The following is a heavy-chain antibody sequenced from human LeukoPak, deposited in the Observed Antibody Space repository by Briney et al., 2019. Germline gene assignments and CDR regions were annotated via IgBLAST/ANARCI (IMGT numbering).Heavy chain of an antibody. D-gene: IGHD3-22*01. V-gene: IGHV1-2*02. CDR2: INPNRGGT. Sequence: ASVKLSCKASGYTFTGYYMHWVRQAPGQGLEWMGWINPNRGGTNYAQKFQGRVTMTRDTSISTAYMELSRLRSDDTAVYYCARDLTYYYDSSGYTADYWGQGTLVTVSS. CDR1: GYTFTGYY. J-gene: IGHJ4*02. CDR3: ARDLTYYYDSSGYTADY.